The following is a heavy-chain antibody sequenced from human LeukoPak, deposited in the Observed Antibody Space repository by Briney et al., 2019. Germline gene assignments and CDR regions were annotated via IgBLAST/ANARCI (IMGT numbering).Heavy chain of an antibody. CDR2: ISGSGGST. CDR3: AKAHPTGYYYFDY. V-gene: IGHV3-23*01. Sequence: GGSLGLSCAASGFXFSSYAISWVRQAPGKGLKWVSGISGSGGSTYYADSVKGRFTISRDNSKNTLYLQMNSLRAEDTAVYYCAKAHPTGYYYFDYWGQGTLVTVSS. J-gene: IGHJ4*02. D-gene: IGHD2-15*01. CDR1: GFXFSSYA.